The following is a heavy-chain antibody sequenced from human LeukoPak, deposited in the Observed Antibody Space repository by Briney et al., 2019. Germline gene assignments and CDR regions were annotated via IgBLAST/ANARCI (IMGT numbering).Heavy chain of an antibody. Sequence: ASVKVSCKATGYTFTNYGLTWGRQAPGQGLEWMGWISAKNGNTNHAQKVQGRVTMTTDTSTSTAYMELRSLRSDDTAVYYCASVYVYYDSNSFYYCFSVLFDYWGQGTLVTVSS. D-gene: IGHD2/OR15-2a*01. V-gene: IGHV1-18*01. CDR3: ASVYVYYDSNSFYYCFSVLFDY. J-gene: IGHJ4*02. CDR2: ISAKNGNT. CDR1: GYTFTNYG.